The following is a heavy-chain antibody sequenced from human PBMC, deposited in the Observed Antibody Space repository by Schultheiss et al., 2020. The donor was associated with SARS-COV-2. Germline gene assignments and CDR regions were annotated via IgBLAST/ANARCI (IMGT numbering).Heavy chain of an antibody. CDR2: IYYSGST. CDR1: GGSISSYY. V-gene: IGHV4-59*12. D-gene: IGHD6-25*01. CDR3: ARGRIAAAGDWVDP. J-gene: IGHJ5*02. Sequence: SETLSLTCTVSGGSISSYYWSWIRQPPGKGLEWIGYIYYSGSTNYNPSLKSRVTISVDRSKNQFSLKLSSVTAADTAVYYCARGRIAAAGDWVDPWGQGTLVTVSS.